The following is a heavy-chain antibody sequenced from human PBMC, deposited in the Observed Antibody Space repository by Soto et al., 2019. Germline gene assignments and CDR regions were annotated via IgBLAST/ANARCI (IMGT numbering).Heavy chain of an antibody. D-gene: IGHD3-9*01. V-gene: IGHV3-11*01. Sequence: QVQLVESGGGLVKPGGSLRLSCAASGFTFSDYYMSWIRQAPGKGLEGVSYISSSGSTIYYADSVKGRFTISRDNAKNSLYLQMNSLRAEDTAVYYCARDQADYDILTGYYYYYMDVWGKGTTVTVSS. CDR2: ISSSGSTI. CDR1: GFTFSDYY. J-gene: IGHJ6*03. CDR3: ARDQADYDILTGYYYYYMDV.